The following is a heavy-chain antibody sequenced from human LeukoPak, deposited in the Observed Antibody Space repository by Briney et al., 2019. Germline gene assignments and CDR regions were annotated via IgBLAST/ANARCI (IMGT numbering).Heavy chain of an antibody. Sequence: GGSLRLSCAASGFTVSSNYMSWVRQAPGKGLEWVSVIYSGGSTYYADSVKGRFTISRDNSKNTLYLQMYSLRAEDTAVYYCARSPNADYFDYWGQGTLVTVSS. J-gene: IGHJ4*02. V-gene: IGHV3-66*02. CDR2: IYSGGST. CDR3: ARSPNADYFDY. CDR1: GFTVSSNY.